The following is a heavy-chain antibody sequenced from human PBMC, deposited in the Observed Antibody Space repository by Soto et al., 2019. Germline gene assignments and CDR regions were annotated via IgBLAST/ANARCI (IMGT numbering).Heavy chain of an antibody. CDR2: INPNSGDT. CDR1: GYTFTCYF. V-gene: IGHV1-2*04. Sequence: GASVKVSCKASGYTFTCYFMHWVRQAPGQGLGWMGWINPNSGDTNYPQKFQGWVTMTRDTSINTAYMELSRLRSDDTAVYYCAREVAGGMDVWGQGTTVTVSS. CDR3: AREVAGGMDV. J-gene: IGHJ6*02.